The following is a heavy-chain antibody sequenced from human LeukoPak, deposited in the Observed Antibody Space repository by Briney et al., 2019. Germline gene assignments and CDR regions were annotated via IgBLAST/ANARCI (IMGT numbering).Heavy chain of an antibody. D-gene: IGHD5-18*01. J-gene: IGHJ4*02. Sequence: PGGSLRLSCAASGFTFSSYWMHWVRQAPGKGPVWVSRINSDGSSTSYADSVKGRFTISRDNAKNTLYLQMNSLRAEDTAVYYCARSRFVDTPEDYWGQGTLVTVSS. CDR3: ARSRFVDTPEDY. V-gene: IGHV3-74*01. CDR2: INSDGSST. CDR1: GFTFSSYW.